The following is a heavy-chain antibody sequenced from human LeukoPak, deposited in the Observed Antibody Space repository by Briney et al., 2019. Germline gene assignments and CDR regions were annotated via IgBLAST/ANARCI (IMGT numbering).Heavy chain of an antibody. Sequence: GGSLSLSCAASGFTFNNYSMNWVRQAPGKGLEWVSSISTSSDYIFYADSLKGRFTISRDNAKNSLYLQMNSLRAEDTAVYYCSREDELLGASDYWGQGTLVTVSS. J-gene: IGHJ4*02. D-gene: IGHD4-23*01. CDR3: SREDELLGASDY. CDR1: GFTFNNYS. V-gene: IGHV3-21*01. CDR2: ISTSSDYI.